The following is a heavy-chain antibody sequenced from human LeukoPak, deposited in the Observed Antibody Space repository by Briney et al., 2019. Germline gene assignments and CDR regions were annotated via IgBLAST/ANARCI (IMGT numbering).Heavy chain of an antibody. CDR2: IYYSGST. Sequence: PSETLSLTCTVSGGSISSYYWSWIRQPPGKGLEWIGYIYYSGSTNYNPSLKSRVTISVDTSKNQFFLKLSSVTAADTAVYYCARDRTGDSSSWSPPYDAFDIWGQGTMVTVSS. CDR1: GGSISSYY. V-gene: IGHV4-59*12. J-gene: IGHJ3*02. CDR3: ARDRTGDSSSWSPPYDAFDI. D-gene: IGHD6-13*01.